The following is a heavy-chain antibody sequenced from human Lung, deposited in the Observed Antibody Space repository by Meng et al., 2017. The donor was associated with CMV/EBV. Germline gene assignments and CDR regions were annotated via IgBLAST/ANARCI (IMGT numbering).Heavy chain of an antibody. CDR3: AHTAYYGSGSYYRGDYFDY. Sequence: GLXLSXPIQTFTLTCTFSGFSLSTSGVGVGWIRQPPGKALEWLALIYWNDDKRYSPSLKSRLTITQDTSKNQVVLTMTNMDPVDTATSYCAHTAYYGSGSYYRGDYFDYWGQGTXVTVSS. V-gene: IGHV2-5*01. CDR1: GFSLSTSGVG. J-gene: IGHJ4*02. CDR2: IYWNDDK. D-gene: IGHD3-10*01.